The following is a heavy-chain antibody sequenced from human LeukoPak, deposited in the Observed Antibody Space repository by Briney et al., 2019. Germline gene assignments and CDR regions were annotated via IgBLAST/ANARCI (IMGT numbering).Heavy chain of an antibody. Sequence: SVKVSCKASGGTFSSYAISWVRQAPGQGLEWMGRIIPIFGTANYAQKFQGRVTITADKPTSTAYMELSSLRSEDTAVYYCAYSGSYWAPPYWGQGTLVTVSS. CDR1: GGTFSSYA. J-gene: IGHJ4*02. V-gene: IGHV1-69*06. D-gene: IGHD1-26*01. CDR3: AYSGSYWAPPY. CDR2: IIPIFGTA.